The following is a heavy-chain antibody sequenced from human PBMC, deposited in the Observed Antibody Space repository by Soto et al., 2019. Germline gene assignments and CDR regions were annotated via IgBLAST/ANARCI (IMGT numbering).Heavy chain of an antibody. CDR2: IYYSGST. D-gene: IGHD3-22*01. Sequence: QVQLQESGPGLVKPSQTLSLTCTVSGGSISSGGYYWSWIRQHPGKGLEWIGYIYYSGSTYYNPSLQSRVTISVDTSKNQFSLKLSSVTAADTAVYYCAREGGGMYYYDSSGYLGAFDIWGQGTMVTVSS. V-gene: IGHV4-31*03. J-gene: IGHJ3*02. CDR3: AREGGGMYYYDSSGYLGAFDI. CDR1: GGSISSGGYY.